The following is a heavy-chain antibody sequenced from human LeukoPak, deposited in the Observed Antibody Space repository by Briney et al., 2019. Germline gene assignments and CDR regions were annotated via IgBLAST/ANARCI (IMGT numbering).Heavy chain of an antibody. V-gene: IGHV3-11*04. CDR3: ARREYSSSSVDY. J-gene: IGHJ4*02. CDR1: GFTFSDYY. D-gene: IGHD6-6*01. Sequence: GGSLRLSCAASGFTFSDYYMSWIRQAPGKGLEWVSYISSGGSTMYYVDSVKGRFTISRDNAKNSLYLQMNGLRAEDTAVYYCARREYSSSSVDYWGQGTLVTVSS. CDR2: ISSGGSTM.